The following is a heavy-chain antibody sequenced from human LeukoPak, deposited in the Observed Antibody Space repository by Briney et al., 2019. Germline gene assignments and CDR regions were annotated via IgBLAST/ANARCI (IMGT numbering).Heavy chain of an antibody. CDR2: IYSGGST. CDR1: GFTVSSNY. V-gene: IGHV3-53*01. CDR3: ARGTDSSGWYGPLD. D-gene: IGHD6-19*01. Sequence: GGSLRLSCAASGFTVSSNYMSWVRQAPGKGLEWVSVIYSGGSTYYADSVKGRFTISRDNSKNTLYLQMNSLRAEDTAVYYCARGTDSSGWYGPLDWGQGTLVTVSS. J-gene: IGHJ4*02.